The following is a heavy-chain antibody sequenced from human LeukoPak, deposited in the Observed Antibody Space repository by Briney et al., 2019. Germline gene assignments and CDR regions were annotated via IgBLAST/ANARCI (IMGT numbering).Heavy chain of an antibody. CDR2: IYHSGST. D-gene: IGHD1-26*01. CDR1: GGSISSSSYY. CDR3: ARLQWELRPLFDY. V-gene: IGHV4-39*01. Sequence: PSETLSLTCTVSGGSISSSSYYWGWIRQPPGKGLEWIGSIYHSGSTYYNPSLKSRVTISVDTSKNQFSLKLSSVTAADTAVYYCARLQWELRPLFDYWGQGTLVTVSS. J-gene: IGHJ4*02.